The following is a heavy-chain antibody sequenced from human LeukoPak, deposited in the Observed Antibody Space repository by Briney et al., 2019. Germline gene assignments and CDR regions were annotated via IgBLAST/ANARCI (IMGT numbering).Heavy chain of an antibody. CDR3: AKGIYSSGWSYFNY. CDR2: LSGSGITT. V-gene: IGHV3-23*01. J-gene: IGHJ4*01. Sequence: PGGSLRLSCAASGFTFSNSAMSWVRQAPGKGLEWVSTLSGSGITTYYADSVKGRFTTSRDNSKNTLYLQINSLRAEDTAVYYCAKGIYSSGWSYFNYWGHGTLVTVSS. D-gene: IGHD6-19*01. CDR1: GFTFSNSA.